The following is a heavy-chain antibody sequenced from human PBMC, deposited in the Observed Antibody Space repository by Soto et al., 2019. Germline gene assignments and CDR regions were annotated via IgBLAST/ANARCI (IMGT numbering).Heavy chain of an antibody. V-gene: IGHV3-74*01. CDR1: GFTFSSYW. J-gene: IGHJ4*03. D-gene: IGHD6-19*01. CDR3: ARDSYSSRVIDY. CDR2: INSDGSST. Sequence: PGGSLRLSCAASGFTFSSYWMHWVRRAPGKGLVWVSRINSDGSSTSYADSVKGRFTISRDNAKNTLYLQMNSLRAEDTAVYYCARDSYSSRVIDYRGQGTTVTVSS.